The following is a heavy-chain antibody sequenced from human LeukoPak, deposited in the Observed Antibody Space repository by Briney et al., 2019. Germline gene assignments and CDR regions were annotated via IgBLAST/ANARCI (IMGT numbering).Heavy chain of an antibody. Sequence: SETLSLTCTVSGGSISSSSSYWGWIRQPPGKGLEWIGSINYSGSTYYNPSLKSRVTMSVDMSKNQFSLKLSSVTAADTAVYYCTRRGYTSRPIWGQGTMVTVSS. CDR1: GGSISSSSSY. CDR2: INYSGST. D-gene: IGHD2-2*01. J-gene: IGHJ3*02. V-gene: IGHV4-39*01. CDR3: TRRGYTSRPI.